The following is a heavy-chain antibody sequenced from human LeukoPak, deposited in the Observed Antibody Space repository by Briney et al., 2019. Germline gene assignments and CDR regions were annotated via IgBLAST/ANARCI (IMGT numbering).Heavy chain of an antibody. J-gene: IGHJ2*01. D-gene: IGHD1-14*01. CDR1: GFTFSRYA. Sequence: GGSLRLSCAASGFTFSRYAMSWVRQAPGKGLVWVSSIRNDGTTTNYADSVKGRFTISRDNAKNTLYLQMNSLRAEDTAVYYCVRLYKIEGADLWGRGTLVTVSS. CDR3: VRLYKIEGADL. V-gene: IGHV3-74*01. CDR2: IRNDGTTT.